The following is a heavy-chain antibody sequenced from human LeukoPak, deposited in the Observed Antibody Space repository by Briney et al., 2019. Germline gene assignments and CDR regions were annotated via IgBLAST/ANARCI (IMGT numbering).Heavy chain of an antibody. V-gene: IGHV3-23*01. J-gene: IGHJ4*02. CDR2: ISGSGDTT. CDR1: GFTFSSYA. CDR3: AKRPGYSSSWGYEFDY. Sequence: GGSLRLSCAASGFTFSSYAMSWVRQAPGKGLEWVSAISGSGDTTYYADSVKGRFTISRDRSKDTLYLQMNSLRAEDTAVYYCAKRPGYSSSWGYEFDYWGQGTLVTVSS. D-gene: IGHD6-13*01.